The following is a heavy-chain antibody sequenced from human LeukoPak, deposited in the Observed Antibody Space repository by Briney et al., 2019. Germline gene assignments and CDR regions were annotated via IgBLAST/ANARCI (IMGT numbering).Heavy chain of an antibody. CDR2: IYYSGST. V-gene: IGHV4-39*01. J-gene: IGHJ4*02. CDR3: ARPVRWGEYFDY. D-gene: IGHD3-16*01. CDR1: GGSISSSSYY. Sequence: SETLSLTCTVSGGSISSSSYYWGWIRQPPGKGLEWIGSIYYSGSTYYNPSLKSRVTISVDTSKNQFSLRLSSVTAADTAVYYCARPVRWGEYFDYWGQGTLVTVSS.